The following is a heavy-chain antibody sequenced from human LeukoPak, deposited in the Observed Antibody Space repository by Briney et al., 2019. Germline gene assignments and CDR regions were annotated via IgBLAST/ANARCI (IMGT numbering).Heavy chain of an antibody. Sequence: GGSLRLSCAASGFTFSSYAMSWVRQAPGKGLEWVSAISGSGGSTYYADSVKGRFTISRDNSKNTLYLQMNSLRAEDTALYYCAKGHGPVVVVAAGIDYWGQGTLVTVSS. D-gene: IGHD2-15*01. CDR1: GFTFSSYA. J-gene: IGHJ4*02. V-gene: IGHV3-23*01. CDR2: ISGSGGST. CDR3: AKGHGPVVVVAAGIDY.